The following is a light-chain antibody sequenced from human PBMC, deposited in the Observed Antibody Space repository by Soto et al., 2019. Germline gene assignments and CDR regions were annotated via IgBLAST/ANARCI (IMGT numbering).Light chain of an antibody. CDR2: DNN. CDR1: SSNVGNGF. V-gene: IGLV1-51*01. J-gene: IGLJ2*01. Sequence: QSVLTQPPSVSAPPGQKVTISCSGSSSNVGNGFVSWYQQVPGTAPKLLIYDNNKRPSGIPDRFSGSRSGTSATLSITGLQTGDEADYCCGTWDNSLSAVVFGGGTKVTVL. CDR3: GTWDNSLSAVV.